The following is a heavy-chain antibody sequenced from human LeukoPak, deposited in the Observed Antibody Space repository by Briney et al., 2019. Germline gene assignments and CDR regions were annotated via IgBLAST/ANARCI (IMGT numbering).Heavy chain of an antibody. Sequence: SVKVSCKASGGTFSSYAISWVRQAPEQGLEWMGGIIPIFGTANYAQKFQGRVTITTDESTSTAYMELSSLRSEDTAVYYCARGRDIVVVPAAIDGEDWFDPWGQGTLVTVSS. CDR2: IIPIFGTA. J-gene: IGHJ5*02. D-gene: IGHD2-2*02. CDR3: ARGRDIVVVPAAIDGEDWFDP. V-gene: IGHV1-69*05. CDR1: GGTFSSYA.